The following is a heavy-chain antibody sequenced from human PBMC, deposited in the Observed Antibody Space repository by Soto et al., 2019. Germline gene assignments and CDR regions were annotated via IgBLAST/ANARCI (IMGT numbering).Heavy chain of an antibody. J-gene: IGHJ5*02. V-gene: IGHV3-23*01. CDR3: VKYTVTEDLGES. CDR1: GFTLSSYA. Sequence: EVQLLESGGDVVRPGGSLRLSCAASGFTLSSYAMGWVRQAPGKGLEWVAGVRRAGTYTFYADSVRGRFSISRDNSRDTVDLYMNALRGDDTAVYFCVKYTVTEDLGESWGQGTLVSVSS. D-gene: IGHD3-16*01. CDR2: VRRAGTYT.